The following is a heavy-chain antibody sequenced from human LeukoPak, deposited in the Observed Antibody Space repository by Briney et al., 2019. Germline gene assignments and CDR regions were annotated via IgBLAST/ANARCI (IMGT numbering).Heavy chain of an antibody. Sequence: KASETLSLTCTVSGGSISSSSYYWGWIRQPPGKGLEWIGSIYYSGSTYYNPSLKSRVTISVDTSKNQFSLKLSSVTAADTAVYYCARVYGSGKYGMDVWGQGTTVTVSS. CDR1: GGSISSSSYY. CDR2: IYYSGST. V-gene: IGHV4-39*07. CDR3: ARVYGSGKYGMDV. D-gene: IGHD3-10*01. J-gene: IGHJ6*02.